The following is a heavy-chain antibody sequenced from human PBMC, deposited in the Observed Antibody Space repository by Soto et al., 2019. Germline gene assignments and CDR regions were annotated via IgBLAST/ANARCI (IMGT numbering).Heavy chain of an antibody. V-gene: IGHV3-23*01. Sequence: GGSLRLSCAASGFTFSSYAMSWVRQAPGKGLEWVSAVGTGGTAYYADSVKGRFTISRDNAKNTMYLQMNSLRAEDTAVYYCARGNLGGFDLWGQGTTVTVSS. CDR1: GFTFSSYA. J-gene: IGHJ6*02. D-gene: IGHD2-15*01. CDR3: ARGNLGGFDL. CDR2: VGTGGTA.